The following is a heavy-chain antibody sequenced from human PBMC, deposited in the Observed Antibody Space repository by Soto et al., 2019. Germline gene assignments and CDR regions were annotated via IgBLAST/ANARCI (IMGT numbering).Heavy chain of an antibody. V-gene: IGHV4-39*01. D-gene: IGHD2-15*01. J-gene: IGHJ5*02. CDR3: ARHDGICSGGSCYSEWFDP. CDR1: GGSISSSSYY. Sequence: QLQLQESGPGLVKPSETLSLTCTVSGGSISSSSYYWGWIRQPPGKGLEWIGSIYYSGSTYYNPSLKSRVTISVDTSKNQFSLKLSSVTAADTAVYYCARHDGICSGGSCYSEWFDPWGQGTLVTVSS. CDR2: IYYSGST.